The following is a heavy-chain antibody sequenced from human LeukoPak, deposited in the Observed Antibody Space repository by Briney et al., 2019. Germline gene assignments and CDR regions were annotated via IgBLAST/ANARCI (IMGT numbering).Heavy chain of an antibody. CDR3: ASWRTAMAYGRYDY. CDR2: IIPIFGTA. Sequence: SVKVSCKASGGTFSSYAISWVRQAPGQGLEWMGGIIPIFGTANYAQKFQGRVTITADKSTSTAYMELSSLRSEDTAVYYRASWRTAMAYGRYDYWGQGTLVTVSS. J-gene: IGHJ4*02. CDR1: GGTFSSYA. D-gene: IGHD5-18*01. V-gene: IGHV1-69*06.